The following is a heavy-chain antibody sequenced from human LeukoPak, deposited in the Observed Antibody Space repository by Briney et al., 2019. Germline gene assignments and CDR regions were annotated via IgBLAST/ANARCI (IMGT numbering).Heavy chain of an antibody. V-gene: IGHV4-59*01. CDR1: GGSFSGYY. D-gene: IGHD1-26*01. CDR3: AREGAWFDP. J-gene: IGHJ5*02. CDR2: IYYSGST. Sequence: PSETLSLTCAVYGGSFSGYYWSWIRQPPGKGLEWIGYIYYSGSTNYNPSLKSRVTISVDTSKNQFSLKLSSVTAADTAVYYCAREGAWFDPWGQGTLVTVSS.